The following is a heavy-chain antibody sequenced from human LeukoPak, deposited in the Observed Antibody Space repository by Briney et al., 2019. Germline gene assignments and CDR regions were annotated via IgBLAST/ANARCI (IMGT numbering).Heavy chain of an antibody. Sequence: GGSLRLSCAASGFTFSTYAVNWVRQAPGKGLEWVSTISGSGDSTYYADSVKGRFTISRDNSKDTLYLQMNSLGAEDTAVYYCAKTEMATTYFDYWGQGTLVTVSS. J-gene: IGHJ4*02. D-gene: IGHD5-24*01. CDR3: AKTEMATTYFDY. CDR1: GFTFSTYA. CDR2: ISGSGDST. V-gene: IGHV3-23*01.